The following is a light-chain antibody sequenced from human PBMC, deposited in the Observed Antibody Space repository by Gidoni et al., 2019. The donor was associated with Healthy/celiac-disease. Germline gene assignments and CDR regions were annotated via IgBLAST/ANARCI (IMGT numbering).Light chain of an antibody. CDR2: DAS. J-gene: IGKJ4*01. CDR3: QQRSNWPLT. V-gene: IGKV3-11*01. CDR1: QRVSSY. Sequence: ELVLTQSPATLSLSPGERATLSCRASQRVSSYLAWYQQKPGQAPRLLIYDASNRATGIPARFSGSGSGTDFTLTISSLEPEDFAVYYCQQRSNWPLTFGGGTEVEIK.